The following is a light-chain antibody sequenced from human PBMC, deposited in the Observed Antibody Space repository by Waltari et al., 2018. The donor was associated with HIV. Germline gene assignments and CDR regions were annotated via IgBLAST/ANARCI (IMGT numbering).Light chain of an antibody. J-gene: IGLJ3*02. CDR2: EVT. V-gene: IGLV2-14*01. CDR1: SSDIGGYNF. Sequence: QSALTQPASVSGSPGQSITISCTGTSSDIGGYNFVSWYQQHPGKAPELLIYEVTNRPSGVSNRFSGSKSGNTASLTISGLQAEDEADYYCCSYTSSTFWVFGGGTKLTVL. CDR3: CSYTSSTFWV.